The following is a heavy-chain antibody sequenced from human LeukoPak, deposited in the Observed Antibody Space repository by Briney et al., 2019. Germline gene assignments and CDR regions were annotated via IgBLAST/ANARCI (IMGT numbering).Heavy chain of an antibody. Sequence: SETLSLTRTVSGGSISSGDYYWSWIRQPPGKGLEWIGYIYYSGSTYYNPSLKSRVTISVDTSKNQFSLKLSSVTAADTAVYYCARWGIAVAFDYWGQGTLVTVSS. D-gene: IGHD6-19*01. CDR3: ARWGIAVAFDY. CDR1: GGSISSGDYY. V-gene: IGHV4-30-4*08. J-gene: IGHJ4*02. CDR2: IYYSGST.